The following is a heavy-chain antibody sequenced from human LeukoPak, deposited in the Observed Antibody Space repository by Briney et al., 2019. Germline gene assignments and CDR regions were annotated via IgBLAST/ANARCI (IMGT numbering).Heavy chain of an antibody. D-gene: IGHD3-10*01. CDR2: INPTSGST. CDR1: GYNFTSSF. V-gene: IGHV1-46*01. J-gene: IGHJ4*02. CDR3: ARAVRGFSSHFSGSLPQRRKHSLLFDY. Sequence: ASVKVSCTASGYNFTSSFIHWVRQAPGQGLEWMGIINPTSGSTSSAQTFQGRVTMNRDTSTSTVYMELSSLKSEDTAVYFCARAVRGFSSHFSGSLPQRRKHSLLFDYWGQGTLVTVSS.